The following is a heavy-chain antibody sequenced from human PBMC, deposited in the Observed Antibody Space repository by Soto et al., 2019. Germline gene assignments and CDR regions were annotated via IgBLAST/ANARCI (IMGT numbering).Heavy chain of an antibody. Sequence: EVQLVESGGGLVQPGGSLRLSCAASGFTFSSYWMHWVRQAPGKGLVWVSRINSDGSSTSYADSVKGRFTISRDNAKNTLYLQMNSLRAEDTAVYYCAREATVGYYYYYMDVWGKGTTVTVSS. CDR1: GFTFSSYW. CDR2: INSDGSST. J-gene: IGHJ6*03. CDR3: AREATVGYYYYYMDV. D-gene: IGHD4-17*01. V-gene: IGHV3-74*01.